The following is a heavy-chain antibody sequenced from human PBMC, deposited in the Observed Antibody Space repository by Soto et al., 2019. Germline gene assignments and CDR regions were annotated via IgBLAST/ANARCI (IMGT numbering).Heavy chain of an antibody. V-gene: IGHV5-51*01. Sequence: GESLKISCKGSGYSFTSYWIGWVRQMPGKGLEWMGIIYPGDSDTRYSPSFQGQVTISADKSISTAYLQWSSRKASDTAMYYCARRGFGYCSSTSCYAEYYYYYMDVWGKGTTVTVSS. CDR3: ARRGFGYCSSTSCYAEYYYYYMDV. CDR1: GYSFTSYW. CDR2: IYPGDSDT. J-gene: IGHJ6*03. D-gene: IGHD2-2*01.